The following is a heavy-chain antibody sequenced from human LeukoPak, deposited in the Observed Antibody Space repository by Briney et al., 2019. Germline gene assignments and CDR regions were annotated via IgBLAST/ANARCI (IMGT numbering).Heavy chain of an antibody. D-gene: IGHD1/OR15-1a*01. CDR3: ARNELQQHIDH. V-gene: IGHV4-31*03. CDR1: GGSISSGGYY. Sequence: SETLSLTCTVSGGSISSGGYYWSWIRQHPGKTLEWIGYIYYSGSTYYNPSLKSRVSIAMDTSKNQFSLKLSSVTAADTAVCYCARNELQQHIDHWGQGTLVTVSS. CDR2: IYYSGST. J-gene: IGHJ4*02.